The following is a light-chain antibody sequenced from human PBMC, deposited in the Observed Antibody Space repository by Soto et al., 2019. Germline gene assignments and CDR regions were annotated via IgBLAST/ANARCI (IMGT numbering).Light chain of an antibody. V-gene: IGLV1-44*01. J-gene: IGLJ3*02. CDR2: TND. Sequence: QSVLTQPPSASGTPGQRVTLSCSGSISNIARNNVNWYQQLPGTAPKLLIYTNDQRPSGVPARFSASKSETSASLAISGLQSEDGADYYCAAWDDSLNAWVFGGGTKLTVL. CDR1: ISNIARNN. CDR3: AAWDDSLNAWV.